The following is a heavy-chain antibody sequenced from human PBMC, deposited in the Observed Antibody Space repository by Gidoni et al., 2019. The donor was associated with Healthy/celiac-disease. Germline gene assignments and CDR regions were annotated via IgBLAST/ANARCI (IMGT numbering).Heavy chain of an antibody. V-gene: IGHV3-30-3*01. CDR1: GCTFSSYA. D-gene: IGHD2-2*01. CDR3: ARGGSIVVVPAAISILDY. Sequence: QVQLVVSGRGVVQPGRSLTRSCAASGCTFSSYAMHWVRQAPGKGLDWVAVISYDGSNKYYADSVKGRFTISRDNSKNTLYLQMNSLRAEDTAVYYGARGGSIVVVPAAISILDYWGQGTLVTVSS. J-gene: IGHJ4*02. CDR2: ISYDGSNK.